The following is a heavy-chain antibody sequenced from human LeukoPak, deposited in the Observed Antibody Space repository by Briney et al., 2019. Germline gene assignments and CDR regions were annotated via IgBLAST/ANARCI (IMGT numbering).Heavy chain of an antibody. CDR2: IYDSGST. CDR1: GGSIRSSYYY. D-gene: IGHD5-24*01. CDR3: AKSREEIRGLDAFDI. Sequence: SETLSLTCTVSGGSIRSSYYYWGWLRQPPGKGLEWIGSIYDSGSTYYNPSLKSRVALSVDTSKNQFSLKLSSLTAADTAVYYCAKSREEIRGLDAFDIWGQGTMVTVSS. J-gene: IGHJ3*02. V-gene: IGHV4-39*07.